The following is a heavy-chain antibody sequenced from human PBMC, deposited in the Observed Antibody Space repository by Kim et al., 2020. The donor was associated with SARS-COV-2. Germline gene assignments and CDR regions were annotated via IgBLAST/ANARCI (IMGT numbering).Heavy chain of an antibody. CDR2: A. J-gene: IGHJ4*02. CDR3: ARGGYGDYFDY. D-gene: IGHD4-17*01. Sequence: ANYAQKFQGRVTITADESTSRAYMELSSLRSEDTAVYYCARGGYGDYFDYWGQGTLATVSS. V-gene: IGHV1-69*01.